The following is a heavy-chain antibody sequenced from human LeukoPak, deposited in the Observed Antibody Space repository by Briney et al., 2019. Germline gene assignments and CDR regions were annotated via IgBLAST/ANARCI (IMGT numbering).Heavy chain of an antibody. D-gene: IGHD3-22*01. CDR3: AKDDHYYDSREGIGGHMDV. Sequence: GGSLRLSCAASGFTFDDYAMHWVRQAPGKGLEWVSLISWDGGSTYYADSVKGRFTISRDNSKNSLYLQMNSLRAEDTALYYCAKDDHYYDSREGIGGHMDVWGKGTTVTVSS. J-gene: IGHJ6*03. V-gene: IGHV3-43D*03. CDR1: GFTFDDYA. CDR2: ISWDGGST.